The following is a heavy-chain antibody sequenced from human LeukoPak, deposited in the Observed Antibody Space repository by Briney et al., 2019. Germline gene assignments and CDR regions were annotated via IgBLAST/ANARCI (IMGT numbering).Heavy chain of an antibody. CDR1: GGTFSSYA. CDR2: IIPIFGTA. V-gene: IGHV1-69*06. J-gene: IGHJ4*02. D-gene: IGHD5-24*01. Sequence: SVKASCKASGGTFSSYAISWVRQAPGQGLEWMGGIIPIFGTANYAQKFQGRLTITADKSTSTAYMELSRLRSDDTAVYYCAREEMATSLDYWGQGTLVTVSS. CDR3: AREEMATSLDY.